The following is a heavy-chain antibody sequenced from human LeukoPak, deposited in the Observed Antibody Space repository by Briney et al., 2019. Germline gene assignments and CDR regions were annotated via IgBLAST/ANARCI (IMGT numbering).Heavy chain of an antibody. V-gene: IGHV1-24*01. J-gene: IGHJ5*02. CDR1: GYTLTELS. CDR2: FDPEDGET. D-gene: IGHD1-14*01. Sequence: ASVKVSCKVSGYTLTELSMHWVRQAPGKGLEWMGGFDPEDGETIYAQKFQGRVTMTEDTSTDTAYMELSSLRSEDTAVYYCARVEVGGTKRRDRQRRNWFDPWGQGTLVTVSS. CDR3: ARVEVGGTKRRDRQRRNWFDP.